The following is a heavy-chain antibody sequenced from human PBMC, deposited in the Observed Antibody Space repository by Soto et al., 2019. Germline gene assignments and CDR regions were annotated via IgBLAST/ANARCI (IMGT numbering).Heavy chain of an antibody. CDR2: IYYSGST. V-gene: IGHV4-59*01. D-gene: IGHD3-10*01. CDR1: GGSISSYY. Sequence: PSETLSLTCTVSGGSISSYYWSWIRQPPGKGLEWIGYIYYSGSTNYNPSLKSRVTISVDTSKNQFSLKLSSVTAADTAVYYCAREVRGGSGERPLYNWFDPWGQGTLVTVSS. J-gene: IGHJ5*02. CDR3: AREVRGGSGERPLYNWFDP.